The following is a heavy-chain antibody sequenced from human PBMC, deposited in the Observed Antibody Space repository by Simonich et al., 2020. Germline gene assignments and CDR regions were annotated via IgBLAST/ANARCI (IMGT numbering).Heavy chain of an antibody. CDR3: ARHLQLGPFDY. CDR2: INHSGST. J-gene: IGHJ4*02. CDR1: GGSFSGYY. D-gene: IGHD1-1*01. V-gene: IGHV4-34*01. Sequence: QVQLQQWGAGLLKPSETLSLTCAVYGGSFSGYYWSWIRQPPRKGLEGIGEINHSGSTNYNPSLKSRVTISVDTSKNQFSLKLSSVTAADTAVYYCARHLQLGPFDYWGQGTLVTVSS.